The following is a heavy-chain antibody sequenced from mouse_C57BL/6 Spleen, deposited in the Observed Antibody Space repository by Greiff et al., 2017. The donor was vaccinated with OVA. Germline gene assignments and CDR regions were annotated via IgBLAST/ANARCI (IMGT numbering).Heavy chain of an antibody. Sequence: QVQLQQSGAELMKPGASVKLSCKATGYTFTGYWIEWVKQRPGHGLEWIGEILPGSGSTNYNEKFKGKATFTADTSSNTAYMQLRSLTTEDSAIYYCASERLGPYYAMDYWGQGTSVTVSS. CDR1: GYTFTGYW. CDR2: ILPGSGST. J-gene: IGHJ4*01. CDR3: ASERLGPYYAMDY. D-gene: IGHD3-2*02. V-gene: IGHV1-9*01.